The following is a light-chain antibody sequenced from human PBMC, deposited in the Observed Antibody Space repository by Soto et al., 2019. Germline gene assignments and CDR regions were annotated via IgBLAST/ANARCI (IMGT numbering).Light chain of an antibody. J-gene: IGKJ4*01. V-gene: IGKV3-11*01. CDR3: QQRGNLPFT. CDR2: DAS. CDR1: QSVSSY. Sequence: EIVLTQSPGTLSLSPGDRATLSCRASQSVSSYLAWYQQKPGQAPRLLIYDASNRSTSIPARFSGSGSGTDLTLTISSLEPEDFALYYCQQRGNLPFTLGGGTKVEIK.